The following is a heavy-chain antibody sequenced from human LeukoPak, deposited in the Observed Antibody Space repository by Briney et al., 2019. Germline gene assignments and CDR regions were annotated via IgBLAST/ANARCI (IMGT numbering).Heavy chain of an antibody. D-gene: IGHD5/OR15-5a*01. Sequence: GGSLRLSCAASGFIFNNYAMSWVRQAPGKGLEWVSVISGSGGSTYYADSVKGRFTISRDNSKNTLYPQMNSLRAEDTAVYYCAKGRIYDAFVIWGQGTMVTVSS. CDR3: AKGRIYDAFVI. CDR1: GFIFNNYA. J-gene: IGHJ3*02. CDR2: ISGSGGST. V-gene: IGHV3-23*01.